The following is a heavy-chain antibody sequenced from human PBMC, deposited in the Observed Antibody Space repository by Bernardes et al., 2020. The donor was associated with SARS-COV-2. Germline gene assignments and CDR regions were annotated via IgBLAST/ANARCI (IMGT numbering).Heavy chain of an antibody. D-gene: IGHD4-17*01. CDR3: AMNFGVHGFDY. J-gene: IGHJ4*02. CDR1: GGSISTTTYY. Sequence: SETLSLTCTVSGGSISTTTYYWAWIRQPPGKGLEWIGEINHSGSTDYNPSLKSRVTISVDTPKTEFSLKLTPVTAADAAVYYCAMNFGVHGFDYRGQGTLVTVSS. CDR2: INHSGST. V-gene: IGHV4-39*07.